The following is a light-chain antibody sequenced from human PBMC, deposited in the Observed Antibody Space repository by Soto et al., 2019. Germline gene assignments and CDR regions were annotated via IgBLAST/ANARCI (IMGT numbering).Light chain of an antibody. V-gene: IGLV2-8*01. CDR1: SSDVGGYNY. J-gene: IGLJ3*02. CDR3: SSYAASNNFYFV. Sequence: QSALTQPPSASGSPGQSVTISCTGTSSDVGGYNYVSWYQQYPGRAPKLMIYEVTKRPSGVPDRFSGSKSGNTASLTVSGRQAEDDADYYCSSYAASNNFYFVFGGGTKLTVL. CDR2: EVT.